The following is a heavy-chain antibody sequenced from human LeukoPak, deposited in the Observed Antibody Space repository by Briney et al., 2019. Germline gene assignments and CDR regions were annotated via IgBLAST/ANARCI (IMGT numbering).Heavy chain of an antibody. J-gene: IGHJ4*02. CDR3: ARDRGQQLVLGYFDY. CDR2: TSSSGSTI. D-gene: IGHD6-13*01. CDR1: GFTFSDYY. Sequence: PGGSLRLSCAASGFTFSDYYMSWIRQAPGKGLEWVSYTSSSGSTIYYADSVKGRFTISRDNAKNSLYLQMNSLRAEDTAVYYCARDRGQQLVLGYFDYWGQGTLVTVSS. V-gene: IGHV3-11*01.